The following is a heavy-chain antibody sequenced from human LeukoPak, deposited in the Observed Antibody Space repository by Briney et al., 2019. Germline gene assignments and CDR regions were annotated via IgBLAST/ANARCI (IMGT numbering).Heavy chain of an antibody. CDR1: GFTFSSYW. D-gene: IGHD3-10*01. Sequence: GGSLRLSCAASGFTFSSYWMSWVRQAPGKGLEWVANIKQDGSEKYYVDSVKGRFTISRDNAKNSLYLQMNNLRAEDTAVYYCARDSPSYYGSGSYLLYYYYYGMDVWGQGTTVTVSS. J-gene: IGHJ6*02. V-gene: IGHV3-7*01. CDR2: IKQDGSEK. CDR3: ARDSPSYYGSGSYLLYYYYYGMDV.